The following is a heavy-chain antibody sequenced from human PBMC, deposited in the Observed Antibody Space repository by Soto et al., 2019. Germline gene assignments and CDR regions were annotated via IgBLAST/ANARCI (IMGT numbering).Heavy chain of an antibody. D-gene: IGHD6-19*01. CDR2: VSHDGRNT. CDR3: AKGGRQWLVTSDFNY. J-gene: IGHJ4*02. Sequence: VQLVESGGGVVQPGRSLRLSCAASGFTFSDYAMHWVRQAPGKGLEWVAVVSHDGRNTHYADSGKGRFTISRDSSKNTVSLEMTSLSAEYTAVYYCAKGGRQWLVTSDFNYWGQGALVTVSS. V-gene: IGHV3-30*18. CDR1: GFTFSDYA.